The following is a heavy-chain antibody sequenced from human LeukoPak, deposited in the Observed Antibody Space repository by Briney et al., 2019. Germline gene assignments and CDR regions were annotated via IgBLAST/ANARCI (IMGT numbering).Heavy chain of an antibody. CDR3: ARDGGYSGYDADC. V-gene: IGHV3-7*01. CDR2: ISQDGSGK. J-gene: IGHJ4*02. Sequence: GGSLRLSCGASGFTFSNYWMSWVRQAPGKGLEWVINISQDGSGKNYADSVEGRFTISRDNAKNSLFLQMNSLRVEDTGVYYCARDGGYSGYDADCWGQGTLVTVSS. CDR1: GFTFSNYW. D-gene: IGHD5-12*01.